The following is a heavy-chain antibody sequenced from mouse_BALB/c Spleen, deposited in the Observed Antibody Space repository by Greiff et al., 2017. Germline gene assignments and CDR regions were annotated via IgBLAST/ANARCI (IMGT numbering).Heavy chain of an antibody. CDR3: ASSYGNYEAWLAY. D-gene: IGHD2-1*01. V-gene: IGHV1S56*01. J-gene: IGHJ3*01. Sequence: QVHVKQSGAELVKPGASVKLSCKASGYTFTSYDINWVRQRPEQGLEWIGWIFPGDGSTKYNEKFKGKATLTTDKSSSTACMQLSRLTSEDSAVYFCASSYGNYEAWLAYWGQGTLVTVSA. CDR2: IFPGDGST. CDR1: GYTFTSYD.